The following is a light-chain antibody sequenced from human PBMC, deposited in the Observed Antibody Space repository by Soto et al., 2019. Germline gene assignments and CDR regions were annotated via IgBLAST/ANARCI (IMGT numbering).Light chain of an antibody. CDR1: QRLSASD. V-gene: IGKV3-20*01. CDR2: GVS. J-gene: IGKJ5*01. Sequence: EIVLTRSPVTLSLXPVQXAXXXXXXIQRLSASDIAWYQQKPGQAPKFLIYGVSSRATGIPDRFSGSGSGTDFTLTISRLEPEDFAVYHCQQYGSSPLITFGQGTRLEI. CDR3: QQYGSSPLIT.